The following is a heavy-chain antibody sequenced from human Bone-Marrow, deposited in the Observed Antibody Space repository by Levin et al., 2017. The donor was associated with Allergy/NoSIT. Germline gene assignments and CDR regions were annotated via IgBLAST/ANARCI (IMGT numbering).Heavy chain of an antibody. D-gene: IGHD2-2*01. J-gene: IGHJ4*02. CDR1: GFSFSSYA. CDR3: AKAHIVVIPAAIRSFDY. V-gene: IGHV3-23*01. Sequence: GGSLRLSCAASGFSFSSYAMSWVRQAPGKGLEWVSAISGGGGSTYYADAVKGRFTISRDNSKNTMYLQMNSLRVEDTALYYCAKAHIVVIPAAIRSFDYWGQGTLVTVSS. CDR2: ISGGGGST.